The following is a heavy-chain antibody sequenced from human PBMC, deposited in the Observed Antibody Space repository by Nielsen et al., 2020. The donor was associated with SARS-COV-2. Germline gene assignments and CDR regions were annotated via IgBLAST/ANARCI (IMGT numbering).Heavy chain of an antibody. D-gene: IGHD6-19*01. CDR2: ISYDGSNK. V-gene: IGHV3-30*03. CDR3: AREYSSGWYTE. Sequence: GESLKISCAASGFTFSSYGMHWVRQAPGKGLEWVAVISYDGSNKYYADSVKGRFTISRDNSKNTLYLQMNSLRAEDTAVYYCAREYSSGWYTEWGRGTLVTVSS. J-gene: IGHJ4*02. CDR1: GFTFSSYG.